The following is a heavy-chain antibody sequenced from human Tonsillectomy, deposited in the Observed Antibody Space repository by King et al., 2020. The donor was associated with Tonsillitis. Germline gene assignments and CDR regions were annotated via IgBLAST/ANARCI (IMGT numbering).Heavy chain of an antibody. V-gene: IGHV1-69*12. CDR2: IIPIFGIA. J-gene: IGHJ4*02. CDR1: GGTFSNYA. D-gene: IGHD3-22*01. Sequence: QLVQSGAEVKKPGSSVKVSCKASGGTFSNYAISWVRQAPGQGLEWMGGIIPIFGIANYAQKFQGRVTITADEFTSTAYMELSSLRSEDTAVYYCVSPDYYDSSGYYYAFDYWGQGTLVTVSS. CDR3: VSPDYYDSSGYYYAFDY.